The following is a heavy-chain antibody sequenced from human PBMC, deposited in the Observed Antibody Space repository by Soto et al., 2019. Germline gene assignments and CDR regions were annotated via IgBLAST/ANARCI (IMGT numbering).Heavy chain of an antibody. CDR3: ASIAARLGPDY. CDR2: IYYSGST. J-gene: IGHJ4*02. CDR1: GGSISSSSYY. Sequence: SETLSLTCTVSGGSISSSSYYWGWIRQPPGKGLEWIGSIYYSGSTYYNPSLKSRVTISVDTSKNQFSLKLSSVTAADTAVYYCASIAARLGPDYWGQGTLVTVSS. D-gene: IGHD6-6*01. V-gene: IGHV4-39*01.